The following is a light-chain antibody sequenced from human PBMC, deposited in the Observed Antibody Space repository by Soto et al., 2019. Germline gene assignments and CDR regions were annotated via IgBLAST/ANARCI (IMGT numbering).Light chain of an antibody. CDR2: AAS. Sequence: DIQMTQSPSSLSASVGDRVTITCQASQSISSYLNWYQQKPGKAPKLLIYAASSLQSGVPSRFSGSGSGTDFTLTISSLQPEDFATYFCQQSYSIPYTFGQGTKVEI. J-gene: IGKJ2*01. CDR3: QQSYSIPYT. CDR1: QSISSY. V-gene: IGKV1-39*01.